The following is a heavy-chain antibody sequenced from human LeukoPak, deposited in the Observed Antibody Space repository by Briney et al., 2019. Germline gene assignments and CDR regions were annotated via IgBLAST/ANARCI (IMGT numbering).Heavy chain of an antibody. D-gene: IGHD3-10*01. Sequence: SETLSLTCAVSGYSISSDYYWGWLRQPPGKGLEGIGRIYDSGSTYYNPSLKSRVTISVDTSKNQLSLKLSTVTAADTAVYYCARLEGVDYWGQGTLVTVSS. J-gene: IGHJ4*02. CDR2: IYDSGST. CDR1: GYSISSDYY. CDR3: ARLEGVDY. V-gene: IGHV4-38-2*01.